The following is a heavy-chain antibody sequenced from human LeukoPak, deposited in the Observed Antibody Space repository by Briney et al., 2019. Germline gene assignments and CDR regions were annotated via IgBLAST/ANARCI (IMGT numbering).Heavy chain of an antibody. D-gene: IGHD2-2*01. Sequence: PGGSLRLSCAASGFTFSSYAMSWVRQAPGKGLEWVSAISGSGGSTYYADSVKGRFTISRDNSKNTLYLQMNSLRAEDTAVYYCAKALGYCSSTSCYSGYYYGMDVWGQGTTVTVSS. CDR3: AKALGYCSSTSCYSGYYYGMDV. CDR1: GFTFSSYA. V-gene: IGHV3-23*01. J-gene: IGHJ6*02. CDR2: ISGSGGST.